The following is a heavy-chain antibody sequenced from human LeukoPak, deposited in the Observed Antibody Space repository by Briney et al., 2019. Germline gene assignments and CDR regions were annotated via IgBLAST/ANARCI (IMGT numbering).Heavy chain of an antibody. Sequence: GGSLRLSCAASGFTFSSYAMSWVRQAPGKGLEWVSAISGSGGSTYYADSVKGRFTISRDNSKNTLYLQMNSLRAEDTAVYYCAKAVGKYSYGYVDYWGQGTLVTVSS. CDR1: GFTFSSYA. CDR3: AKAVGKYSYGYVDY. V-gene: IGHV3-23*01. D-gene: IGHD5-18*01. CDR2: ISGSGGST. J-gene: IGHJ4*02.